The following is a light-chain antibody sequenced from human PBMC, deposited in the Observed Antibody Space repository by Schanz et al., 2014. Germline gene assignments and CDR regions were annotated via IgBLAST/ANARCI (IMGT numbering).Light chain of an antibody. Sequence: EIVLTQSPATLSLSPGERATLSCRASQSVGSYLAWYQQKPGQAPRLLIYGASSRATGIPDRFSGSGSGTDFTLTISRLEPEDFALYYCQQFNNWPRTFGQGTKVEIK. J-gene: IGKJ1*01. CDR2: GAS. CDR1: QSVGSY. CDR3: QQFNNWPRT. V-gene: IGKV3-11*01.